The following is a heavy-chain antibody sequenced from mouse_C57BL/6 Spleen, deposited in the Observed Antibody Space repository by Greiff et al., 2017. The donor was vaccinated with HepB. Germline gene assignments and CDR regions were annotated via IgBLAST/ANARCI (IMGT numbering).Heavy chain of an antibody. V-gene: IGHV3-6*01. CDR2: ISYDGSN. CDR3: ASPIYYDYGVGFAY. D-gene: IGHD2-4*01. CDR1: GYSITSGYY. Sequence: ESGPGLVKPSQSLSLTCSVTGYSITSGYYWNWIRQFPGNKLEWMGYISYDGSNNYNPSLKNRISITRDTSKNQFFLKLNSVTTEDTATYYCASPIYYDYGVGFAYWGQGTLVTVSA. J-gene: IGHJ3*01.